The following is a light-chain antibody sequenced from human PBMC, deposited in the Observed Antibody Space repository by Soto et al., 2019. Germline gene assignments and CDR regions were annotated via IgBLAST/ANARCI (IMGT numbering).Light chain of an antibody. Sequence: EIVMTQSPATPYVPPGEGATLSSRAGQNIPPNLAWYQQKPGQAPRLLFYGASTGATGLPARFSGSGSGTEFTLTINSLQAEDCAVYYCQQYYNWPRTFGQGTRLEIK. V-gene: IGKV3-15*01. CDR3: QQYYNWPRT. CDR2: GAS. CDR1: QNIPPN. J-gene: IGKJ5*01.